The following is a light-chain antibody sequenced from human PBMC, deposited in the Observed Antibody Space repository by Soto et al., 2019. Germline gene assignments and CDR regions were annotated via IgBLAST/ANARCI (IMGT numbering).Light chain of an antibody. Sequence: IQMTQSPSSLSASVGDRVTITCRASQSISKFLNWYHQKPGKAPNLLIYSTCYLQTGVPSRFSGSGSGTDFTLTISNLQPEDFGTYYCLHSYDVPLTFGGGTNVEIK. J-gene: IGKJ4*01. CDR1: QSISKF. CDR2: STC. CDR3: LHSYDVPLT. V-gene: IGKV1-39*01.